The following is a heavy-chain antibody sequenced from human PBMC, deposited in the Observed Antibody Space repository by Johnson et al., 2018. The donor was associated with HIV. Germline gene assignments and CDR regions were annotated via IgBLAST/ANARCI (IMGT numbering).Heavy chain of an antibody. CDR1: GFTFDDYA. Sequence: VQLVESGGGLVQPGRSVRLSCAASGFTFDDYAMHWVRQAPGKGLEWVSGISWNSGSIGYADSVKGRFTISRDNAKNSLYLQMNSLRAEDTALYYCAKDFGGSSWYESGAFDIWGRGTMVTVSS. CDR2: ISWNSGSI. J-gene: IGHJ3*02. D-gene: IGHD6-13*01. CDR3: AKDFGGSSWYESGAFDI. V-gene: IGHV3-9*01.